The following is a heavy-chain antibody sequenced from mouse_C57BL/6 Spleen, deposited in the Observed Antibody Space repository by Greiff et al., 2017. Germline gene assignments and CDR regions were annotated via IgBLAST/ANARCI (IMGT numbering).Heavy chain of an antibody. V-gene: IGHV1-52*01. CDR2: IDPSDSET. CDR3: ARYSNHPDYAMDY. D-gene: IGHD2-5*01. CDR1: GYTFTSYW. J-gene: IGHJ4*01. Sequence: VQLQQSGAELVRPGSSVKLSCKASGYTFTSYWMHWVKQRPIQGLEWIGNIDPSDSETHYNQKFKDKATLTVDKSSSTAYMQLSSLTSEDSAVYYCARYSNHPDYAMDYWGQGTSVTVSS.